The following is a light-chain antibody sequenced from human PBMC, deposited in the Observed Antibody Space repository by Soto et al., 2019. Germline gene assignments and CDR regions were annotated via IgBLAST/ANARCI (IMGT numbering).Light chain of an antibody. CDR3: SSYAGSNTTYV. CDR1: SSDVGGYNY. V-gene: IGLV2-8*01. J-gene: IGLJ1*01. Sequence: QSALTQPPSASGSPGQSVTISCTGSSSDVGGYNYVSWYQQHPGKAPKLMIYEVNKRPSGVPDRFSGSKSGNTASLTVSGLQAEDEADYYCSSYAGSNTTYVFGTGTKVTVL. CDR2: EVN.